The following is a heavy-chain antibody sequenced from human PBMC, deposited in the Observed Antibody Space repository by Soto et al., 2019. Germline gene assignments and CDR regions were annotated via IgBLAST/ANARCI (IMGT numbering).Heavy chain of an antibody. J-gene: IGHJ4*01. CDR3: ARGVSRSLLMFAPIAVREDSWKGFSDH. CDR2: MNPNTDKT. CDR1: GYTFSSYD. Sequence: GASVKVSCKASGYTFSSYDINWVRQAPGQGLEWMGWMNPNTDKTGYAPKFQGRVAMTRNTSIGTAYLELSSLKSDDSAVYYCARGVSRSLLMFAPIAVREDSWKGFSDHWG. V-gene: IGHV1-8*01. D-gene: IGHD3-3*01.